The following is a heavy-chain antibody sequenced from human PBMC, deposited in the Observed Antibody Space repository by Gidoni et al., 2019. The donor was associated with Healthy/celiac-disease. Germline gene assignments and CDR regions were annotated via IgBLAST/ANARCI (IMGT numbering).Heavy chain of an antibody. J-gene: IGHJ3*02. CDR3: ARPHEWELLSDAFDI. CDR1: GGSISSSSYY. CDR2: IYYSGST. Sequence: QLQLQESGPGLVKPSETLSLTCTVSGGSISSSSYYWGWLRQPPGKGLEWIGIIYYSGSTYYNPSLKSRVTISVDTSKNQFSLKLSSVTAADTAVYYCARPHEWELLSDAFDIWGQGTMVTVSS. V-gene: IGHV4-39*01. D-gene: IGHD1-26*01.